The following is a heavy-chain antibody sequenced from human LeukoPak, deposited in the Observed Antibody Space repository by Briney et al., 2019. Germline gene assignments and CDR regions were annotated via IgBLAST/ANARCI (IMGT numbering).Heavy chain of an antibody. CDR2: IYYSGST. CDR3: AREPYDFWSGSPKAFDY. Sequence: SETLSLTCTVSGGSISSYYWSWIRQPPGKGLEWIGYIYYSGSTNYNPSLKSRVTISVDTSKNQFSLKLSSVTAADTAVYYCAREPYDFWSGSPKAFDYWGQGTLVTVSS. CDR1: GGSISSYY. J-gene: IGHJ4*02. V-gene: IGHV4-59*12. D-gene: IGHD3-3*01.